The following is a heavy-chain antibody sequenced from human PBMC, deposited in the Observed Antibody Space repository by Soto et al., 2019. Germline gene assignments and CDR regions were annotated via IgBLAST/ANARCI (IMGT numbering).Heavy chain of an antibody. D-gene: IGHD3-9*01. V-gene: IGHV1-18*01. CDR2: ISAYNGNT. Sequence: GASVKVSCKASGYTFTSYGISWVRQAPGQGLEWMGWISAYNGNTNYAQKLQGRVTMTTDTSTSTAYMELRSLRSDDTAVYYCARDLPQLPDHLRYFDWLHFDYWGQGTLVTVSS. J-gene: IGHJ4*02. CDR1: GYTFTSYG. CDR3: ARDLPQLPDHLRYFDWLHFDY.